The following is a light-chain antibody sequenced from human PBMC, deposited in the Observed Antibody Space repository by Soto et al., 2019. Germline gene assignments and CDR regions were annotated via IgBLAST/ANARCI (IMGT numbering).Light chain of an antibody. V-gene: IGKV3-20*01. CDR3: QQYDSSPLT. CDR2: GAS. Sequence: TQSPSSLSASVGDRVTITCRASQDISVYLAWYQQKPGQAPRLLIYGASSRATGIPDRFSGSGSGTDFTLTISRLEPEDFAVYYCQQYDSSPLTFGGGTKVEIK. J-gene: IGKJ4*01. CDR1: QDISVY.